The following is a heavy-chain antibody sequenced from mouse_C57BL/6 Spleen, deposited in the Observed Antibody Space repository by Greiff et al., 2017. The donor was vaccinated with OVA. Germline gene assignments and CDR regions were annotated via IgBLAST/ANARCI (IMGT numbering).Heavy chain of an antibody. V-gene: IGHV1-55*01. CDR3: ARQYYGSRPFAY. J-gene: IGHJ3*01. D-gene: IGHD1-1*01. Sequence: QVQLQQPGAELVKPGASVKMSCKASGYTFTSYWITWVKQRPGQGLEWIGDIYPGSGSTNYNEKFKSKATLTVDTSSSTAYMQLSSLTSEDSAVYDCARQYYGSRPFAYWGQGTLVTVSA. CDR2: IYPGSGST. CDR1: GYTFTSYW.